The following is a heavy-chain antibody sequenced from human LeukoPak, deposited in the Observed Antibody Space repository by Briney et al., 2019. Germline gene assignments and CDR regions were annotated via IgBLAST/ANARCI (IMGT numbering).Heavy chain of an antibody. V-gene: IGHV3-20*04. J-gene: IGHJ6*03. CDR2: INWNGGST. D-gene: IGHD1-1*01. CDR1: GFTFDDYG. CDR3: ARIKPGTQPYYYYYYMDV. Sequence: GGSLRLSCAASGFTFDDYGMSWVRQAPGKGLEWVSGINWNGGSTGYADSVKGRFTISRDNAKNSLYLQMNSLRAEDTALYYCARIKPGTQPYYYYYYMDVWGKGTTVTVSS.